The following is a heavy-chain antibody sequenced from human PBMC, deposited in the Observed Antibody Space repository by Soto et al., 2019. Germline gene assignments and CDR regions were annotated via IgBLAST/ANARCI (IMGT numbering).Heavy chain of an antibody. CDR1: GDSISSYY. V-gene: IGHV4-4*07. D-gene: IGHD6-19*01. CDR3: AREYTETVAGPTPYYFDY. CDR2: ISISGDT. J-gene: IGHJ4*02. Sequence: QVQLQESGPGLVKPSETLSLTCSVSGDSISSYYWSWIRQSAGKGLEWIGRISISGDTNYNPSLKSRVTMSVDTSKNQFSLKLSSVTAADTAVYYCAREYTETVAGPTPYYFDYWGQGTLVTVSS.